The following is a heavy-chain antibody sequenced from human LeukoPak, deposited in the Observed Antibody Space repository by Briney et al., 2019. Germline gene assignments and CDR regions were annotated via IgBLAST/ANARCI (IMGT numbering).Heavy chain of an antibody. CDR3: AKEGSGWYQSPYYFDY. J-gene: IGHJ4*02. CDR2: ISGSGGST. D-gene: IGHD6-19*01. V-gene: IGHV3-23*01. CDR1: XXTFSSYA. Sequence: GGSXXLXXXXXXXTFSSYAMSWVRQAPGKGLEWVSAISGSGGSTYYADSVKGRFTISRDNSKNTLYLQMNSLRAEDTAVYYCAKEGSGWYQSPYYFDYWGQGTLVTVSS.